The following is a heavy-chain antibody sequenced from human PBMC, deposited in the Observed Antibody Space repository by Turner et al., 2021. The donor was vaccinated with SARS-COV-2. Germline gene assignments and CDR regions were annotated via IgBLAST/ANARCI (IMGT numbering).Heavy chain of an antibody. D-gene: IGHD2-8*01. J-gene: IGHJ5*02. Sequence: QVQLVQSGSEVKKPGASVTVSCKVSGYTLSELSMHWVRQAPGKGLEWMGGYDPEDGETIYAQKFQGRVTMTEDTSTDTAYMELSSLRSEDTAVYYCETAPHYCANGVCPNWFDPWGQGTLVTVSS. CDR2: YDPEDGET. CDR1: GYTLSELS. CDR3: ETAPHYCANGVCPNWFDP. V-gene: IGHV1-24*01.